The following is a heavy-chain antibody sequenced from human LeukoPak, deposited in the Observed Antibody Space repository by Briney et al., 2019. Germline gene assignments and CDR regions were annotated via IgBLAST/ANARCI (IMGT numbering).Heavy chain of an antibody. CDR3: ARDLEDTAMVSGMDV. D-gene: IGHD5-18*01. Sequence: PGGSLRLSCAASGFTFSSYAMSWVRQAPGKGLEWVSAISGSGGSTYYADSVKGRFTISRDNSKNTLYLQMNSLRAEDTAMYYCARDLEDTAMVSGMDVWGQGTTVTVSS. V-gene: IGHV3-23*01. CDR2: ISGSGGST. J-gene: IGHJ6*02. CDR1: GFTFSSYA.